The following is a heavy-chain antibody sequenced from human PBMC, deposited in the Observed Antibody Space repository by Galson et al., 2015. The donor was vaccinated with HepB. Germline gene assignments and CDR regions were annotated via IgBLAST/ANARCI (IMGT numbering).Heavy chain of an antibody. D-gene: IGHD4-17*01. V-gene: IGHV3-30*18. Sequence: SLRLSCAASGFTFSSYGMHWVRQAPGKGLEWVAVITYNGSYKFYADSVKGRFTISRDNSKNTLYLQMNSLRAEDTAVYYCAKDPNPTVTTTGAFDYWGQGTRGHVSS. J-gene: IGHJ4*02. CDR1: GFTFSSYG. CDR2: ITYNGSYK. CDR3: AKDPNPTVTTTGAFDY.